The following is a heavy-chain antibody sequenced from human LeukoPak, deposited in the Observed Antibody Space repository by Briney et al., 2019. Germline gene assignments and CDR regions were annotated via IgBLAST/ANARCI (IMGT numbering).Heavy chain of an antibody. J-gene: IGHJ4*02. V-gene: IGHV4-30-4*08. CDR1: GDSITRGDYY. CDR2: IYYSGST. CDR3: ARGDLYSSSWSD. D-gene: IGHD6-13*01. Sequence: PSETLSLTCTVSGDSITRGDYYWTWIRQPPGKGLEWIGYIYYSGSTYYNPSLKSRVTISVDTSENQFSLKLSSVTAADTAVYYCARGDLYSSSWSDWGQGSLVTVSS.